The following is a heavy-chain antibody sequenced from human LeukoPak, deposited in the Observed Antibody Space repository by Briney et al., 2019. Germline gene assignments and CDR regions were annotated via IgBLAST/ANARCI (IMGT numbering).Heavy chain of an antibody. J-gene: IGHJ4*02. CDR2: IYYSGST. CDR3: ASTMIRGVARYYFDY. Sequence: SDTLSLTCTVSGGSISSSSYYWGWIRQPPGKGLEWIESIYYSGSTYYNPSLKSRVTISVDTSKNQFSLKLSSVTAADTAVYYCASTMIRGVARYYFDYWGQGTLVTVSS. D-gene: IGHD3-10*01. CDR1: GGSISSSSYY. V-gene: IGHV4-39*07.